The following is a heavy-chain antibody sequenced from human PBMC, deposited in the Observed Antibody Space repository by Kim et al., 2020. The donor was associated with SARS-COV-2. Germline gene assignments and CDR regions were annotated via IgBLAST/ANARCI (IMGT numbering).Heavy chain of an antibody. J-gene: IGHJ4*02. CDR3: ARVERDSNGWYHYDY. V-gene: IGHV3-13*01. Sequence: GGSLRLSCAASGFAFSNFDLHWGRQPTGKGLEWVAGITTSGDTRYQDSVNGRFTISRDNGKKSLYLQMNRLRVGDTAVYYCARVERDSNGWYHYDYWGQGTPVTVS. CDR2: ITTSGDT. D-gene: IGHD6-19*01. CDR1: GFAFSNFD.